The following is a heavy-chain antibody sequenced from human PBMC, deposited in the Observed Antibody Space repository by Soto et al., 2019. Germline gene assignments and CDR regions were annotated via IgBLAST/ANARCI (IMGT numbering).Heavy chain of an antibody. CDR1: GGTFSSYT. J-gene: IGHJ3*02. V-gene: IGHV1-69*02. D-gene: IGHD3-10*01. CDR2: IIPILGIA. Sequence: QVQLVQSGAEVKKPGSSVKVSCKASGGTFSSYTISWVRQAPGQRLEGMGRIIPILGIATYAQKLQGRVTRTPDKATSTADRELRSLRFEETAMYYCAGLWSSYYVSGHDAFDIWGQGTMVTVSS. CDR3: AGLWSSYYVSGHDAFDI.